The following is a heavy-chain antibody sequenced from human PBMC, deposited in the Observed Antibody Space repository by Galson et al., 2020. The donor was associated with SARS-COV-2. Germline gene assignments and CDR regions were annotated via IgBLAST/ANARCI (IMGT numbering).Heavy chain of an antibody. CDR3: ARDHTDYSNGVRDNWFDP. J-gene: IGHJ5*02. D-gene: IGHD4-4*01. Sequence: SETLSLTCTVSGGSISSGGYYWSWIRQHPAKGLEWIGYISYSGSTYYNPYLKSRVTISVDTSKNQFSLKLSSVTAADTAVYYCARDHTDYSNGVRDNWFDPWGQGTLVTVSS. CDR1: GGSISSGGYY. V-gene: IGHV4-31*03. CDR2: ISYSGST.